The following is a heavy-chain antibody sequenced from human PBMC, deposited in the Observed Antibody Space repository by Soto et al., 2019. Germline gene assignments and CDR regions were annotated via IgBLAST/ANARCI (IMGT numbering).Heavy chain of an antibody. V-gene: IGHV4-61*01. Sequence: PSETLSLTCSVSGGSVSNKTYYWSWIRQPPGKRLEWIGYVYYSGTTNYNPSLKSRVTISVDTSKNQFSLKLSSVTAADTAVYYCARTDYGDYWFDPWGQGTLVTVSS. D-gene: IGHD4-17*01. CDR1: GGSVSNKTYY. J-gene: IGHJ5*02. CDR2: VYYSGTT. CDR3: ARTDYGDYWFDP.